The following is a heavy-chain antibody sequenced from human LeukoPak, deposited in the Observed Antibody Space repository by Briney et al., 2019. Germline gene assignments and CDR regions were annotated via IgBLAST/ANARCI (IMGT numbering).Heavy chain of an antibody. Sequence: SETLSLTCTVSGGSISSYYWSWIRQPPGKGLEWIGYIYTSGSTNYDPSLKSRVTISVDTSKNQFSLKLSSVTAADTAVYYCARQGVVRRVNYYYMDVWGKGTTVTVSS. V-gene: IGHV4-4*09. CDR3: ARQGVVRRVNYYYMDV. J-gene: IGHJ6*03. D-gene: IGHD3-10*01. CDR2: IYTSGST. CDR1: GGSISSYY.